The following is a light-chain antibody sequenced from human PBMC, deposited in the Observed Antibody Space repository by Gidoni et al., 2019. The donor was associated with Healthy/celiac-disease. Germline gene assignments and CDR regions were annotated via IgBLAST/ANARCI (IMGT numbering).Light chain of an antibody. J-gene: IGKJ3*01. CDR2: AS. CDR3: QQFNSSPFT. V-gene: IGKV1-13*02. Sequence: ASSLESGVPSRFSGSGSGTDFTLTISSLPPEDFATYYCQQFNSSPFTFGPXTKVXIK.